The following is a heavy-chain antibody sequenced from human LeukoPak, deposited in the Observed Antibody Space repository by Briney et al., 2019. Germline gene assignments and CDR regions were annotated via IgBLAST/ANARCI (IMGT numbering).Heavy chain of an antibody. CDR2: ISYDGSNK. J-gene: IGHJ6*04. D-gene: IGHD2-15*01. CDR3: ARDHRIGGFMDV. Sequence: GRSLRLSCAASGFTFSSYGMHWVRQAPGKGLEWVAVISYDGSNKYYADSVKGRFTISRDNSKNTLYLQTNSLRAEDTAVYYCARDHRIGGFMDVWGKGTTVTVSS. CDR1: GFTFSSYG. V-gene: IGHV3-30*03.